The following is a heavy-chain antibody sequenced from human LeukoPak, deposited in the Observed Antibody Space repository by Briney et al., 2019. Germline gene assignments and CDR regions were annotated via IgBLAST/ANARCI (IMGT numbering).Heavy chain of an antibody. CDR3: ARDGVYGSGSYGLTSYYYGMDV. V-gene: IGHV1-18*01. D-gene: IGHD3-10*01. CDR1: GYTFTSYG. J-gene: IGHJ6*02. CDR2: IRAYNGNT. Sequence: ASVKVSCKASGYTFTSYGISWVRQAPGQGLEWMGWIRAYNGNTNYAQKLQGRVTMTTDTSTSTAYMELRSLRSDDTAVYYCARDGVYGSGSYGLTSYYYGMDVWGQGTTVTVSS.